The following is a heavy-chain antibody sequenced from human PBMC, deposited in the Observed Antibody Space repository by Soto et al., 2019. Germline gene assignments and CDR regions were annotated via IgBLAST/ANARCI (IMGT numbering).Heavy chain of an antibody. Sequence: QVQLQQWGAGLLKPSETLSLTCAVYGGSFRGYYWNWIRQPPGKGLEWIGDLILGGSTTYNASLKSRVSISVDTSKNQFSLKLSSVTAADTAVYYCARGRLRSCRGRSCERAVFDIWGQGTMATVS. CDR2: LILGGST. CDR1: GGSFRGYY. D-gene: IGHD2-15*01. J-gene: IGHJ3*02. V-gene: IGHV4-34*01. CDR3: ARGRLRSCRGRSCERAVFDI.